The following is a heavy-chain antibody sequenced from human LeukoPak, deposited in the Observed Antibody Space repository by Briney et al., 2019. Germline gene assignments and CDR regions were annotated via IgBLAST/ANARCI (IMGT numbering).Heavy chain of an antibody. J-gene: IGHJ4*02. CDR2: ISGSGGNT. D-gene: IGHD6-13*01. Sequence: GGSLRHSCAASGFTFSTYSMSWVRQAPGKGLEWVSGISGSGGNTYYADSVKGRFTISRDNSKNTLYSQMNSLRAEDTAIFYCAKYPASGGYFDYWGQGTPVTVSS. V-gene: IGHV3-23*01. CDR3: AKYPASGGYFDY. CDR1: GFTFSTYS.